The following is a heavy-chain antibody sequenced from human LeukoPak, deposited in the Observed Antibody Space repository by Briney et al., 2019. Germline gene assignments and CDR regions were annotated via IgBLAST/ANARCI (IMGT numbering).Heavy chain of an antibody. V-gene: IGHV3-30*04. J-gene: IGHJ4*02. Sequence: GGSLRLSCAASGFTFSSYAMHWVRQVPGKGLEWVAVISYDGSNKYYADSVKGRFTISRDNSKNTLYLQMNSLRAEDTAVYYCARELDRIAVAQPFDYWGQGTLVTVSS. CDR3: ARELDRIAVAQPFDY. CDR1: GFTFSSYA. CDR2: ISYDGSNK. D-gene: IGHD6-19*01.